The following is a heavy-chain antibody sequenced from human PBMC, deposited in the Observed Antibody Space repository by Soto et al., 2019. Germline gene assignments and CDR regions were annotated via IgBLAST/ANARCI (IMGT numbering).Heavy chain of an antibody. J-gene: IGHJ5*02. CDR3: ARDFYCTNGVCSNCFDP. Sequence: QAQLVQSGAEVKTPGASVRVSCKASGYTFTSHGISWVRQAPGQGLEWMGWINTHNGSTFYAQKFQGRVTMTTDTSTTTVYMELRSLRSDDTAVYYCARDFYCTNGVCSNCFDPWGQGTLVTVSS. CDR2: INTHNGST. CDR1: GYTFTSHG. D-gene: IGHD2-8*01. V-gene: IGHV1-18*01.